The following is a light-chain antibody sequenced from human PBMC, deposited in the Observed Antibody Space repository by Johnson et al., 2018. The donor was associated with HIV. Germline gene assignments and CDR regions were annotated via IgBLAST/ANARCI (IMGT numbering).Light chain of an antibody. J-gene: IGLJ1*01. CDR3: GTWDSSLSAYV. Sequence: QSVLTQPPSVSAAPGQKVTISCSGSSSNIGNNYVSWYQQLPGTATKLLIYDNNKRPSGIPDRFSDSKSGTSATLGITGLRTGDEADYYCGTWDSSLSAYVFGTGTKVTVL. CDR1: SSNIGNNY. CDR2: DNN. V-gene: IGLV1-51*01.